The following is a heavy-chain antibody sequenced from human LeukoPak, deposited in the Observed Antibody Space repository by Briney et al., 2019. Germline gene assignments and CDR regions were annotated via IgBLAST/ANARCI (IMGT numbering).Heavy chain of an antibody. V-gene: IGHV4-4*07. CDR2: IYTSGST. D-gene: IGHD4-23*01. CDR3: AAASTVVTTFDY. Sequence: SETLSLTCTVSGGSVSSYYWSWIRQPAGKGLEWIGRIYTSGSTNYNPSLKSRVTMSVDASKNQFSLKLSSVTAADTAVYYCAAASTVVTTFDYWGQGTLVTVSS. J-gene: IGHJ4*02. CDR1: GGSVSSYY.